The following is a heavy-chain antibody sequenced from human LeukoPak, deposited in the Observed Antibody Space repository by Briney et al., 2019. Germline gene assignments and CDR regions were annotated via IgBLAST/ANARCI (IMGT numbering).Heavy chain of an antibody. CDR2: ISYDGSNK. Sequence: PGGSLRLSCAASGFTFSSYGMHWVRQAPGKGLEWVAVISYDGSNKYYADSVKGRFTISRDNSKNTLYLQMNSLRAEDTAVYYCARDDYRYYYMDVWGKGTTVTVSS. V-gene: IGHV3-30*06. CDR1: GFTFSSYG. J-gene: IGHJ6*03. CDR3: ARDDYRYYYMDV. D-gene: IGHD4-11*01.